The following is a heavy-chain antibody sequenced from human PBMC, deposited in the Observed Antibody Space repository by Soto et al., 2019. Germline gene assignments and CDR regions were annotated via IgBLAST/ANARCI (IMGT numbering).Heavy chain of an antibody. CDR1: GFTFNSYG. J-gene: IGHJ6*02. CDR3: AKDPRGPSKSVWYGMDV. V-gene: IGHV3-30*18. D-gene: IGHD2-15*01. CDR2: ISYDGYNT. Sequence: QVQLVESGGGVVQPGRSLRLSCAASGFTFNSYGMHWVRQAPGKGLEWVAVISYDGYNTYYADSVKGRFTISRDNSKNTLYLQVHSLRAEDTAVYYCAKDPRGPSKSVWYGMDVWGQGTTVTVSS.